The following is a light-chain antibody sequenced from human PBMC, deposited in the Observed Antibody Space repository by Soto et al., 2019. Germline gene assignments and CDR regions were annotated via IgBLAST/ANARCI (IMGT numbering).Light chain of an antibody. J-gene: IGLJ1*01. V-gene: IGLV1-40*01. Sequence: QSVLTQPPSVSGAPGQRVTISCTGSSSNIGAGYDVHWYRQVPRTAPKLLIYANNSRPSGVPDRFSGSKSGTSASLAITGLQAEDEATYYCQSYDSSLRSYVFGTGTKVTVL. CDR3: QSYDSSLRSYV. CDR2: ANN. CDR1: SSNIGAGYD.